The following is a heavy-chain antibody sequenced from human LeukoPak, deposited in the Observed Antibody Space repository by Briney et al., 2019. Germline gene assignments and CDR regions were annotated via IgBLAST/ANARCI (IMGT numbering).Heavy chain of an antibody. J-gene: IGHJ4*02. D-gene: IGHD6-13*01. CDR1: GYTFTAYY. V-gene: IGHV1-2*02. Sequence: ASVKVSCRTSGYTFTAYYIHWVRQAPGQGLEWMGWITPNSGATNYAQKFQGRVTMTRDTSITTAYMELSRLTSDDTALYYCARVGASSWQGDYWGQRTLVSVSS. CDR2: ITPNSGAT. CDR3: ARVGASSWQGDY.